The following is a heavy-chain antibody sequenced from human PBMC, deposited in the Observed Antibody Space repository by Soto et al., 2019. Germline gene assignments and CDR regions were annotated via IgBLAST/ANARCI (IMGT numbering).Heavy chain of an antibody. CDR3: TRHGSGDYFLFDP. D-gene: IGHD4-17*01. CDR2: ASPDGTST. J-gene: IGHJ5*02. V-gene: IGHV3-74*01. Sequence: GGSLRLSCAASGFAFSSFWMHWVRQAPGKGLEWVSRASPDGTSTSYADSVKGRFTISRDNAKNTLFMQMNSLRAEDTAVYYCTRHGSGDYFLFDPWGQGTLVTVSS. CDR1: GFAFSSFW.